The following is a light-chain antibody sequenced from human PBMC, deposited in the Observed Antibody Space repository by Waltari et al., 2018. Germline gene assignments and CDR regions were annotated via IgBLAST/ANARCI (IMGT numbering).Light chain of an antibody. CDR3: QQYGGSPVT. CDR1: QMVSNSF. Sequence: EIVLTQSPGTLSLYPGERAPLSCRASQMVSNSFLAWYQQKPGQAPRLLIYAASSRATGIPDRFSGSGSGTDFTLTISRLEPEDFAVYYCQQYGGSPVTFGQGTKVEIK. CDR2: AAS. J-gene: IGKJ1*01. V-gene: IGKV3-20*01.